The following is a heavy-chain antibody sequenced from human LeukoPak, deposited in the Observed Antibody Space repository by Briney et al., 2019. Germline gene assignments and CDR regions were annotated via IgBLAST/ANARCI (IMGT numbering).Heavy chain of an antibody. D-gene: IGHD6-19*01. J-gene: IGHJ4*02. CDR3: AKDAVAGQYYFDY. CDR1: GFTFSSYD. CDR2: ISYDGSSK. Sequence: GGSLRLSCAASGFTFSSYDMHWVRQAPGKGLEGVAIISYDGSSKYYADSVKGRFTIYRDNSKNTLYLQMNSLRAEDTAVYYCAKDAVAGQYYFDYWGQGTLVTVSS. V-gene: IGHV3-30*18.